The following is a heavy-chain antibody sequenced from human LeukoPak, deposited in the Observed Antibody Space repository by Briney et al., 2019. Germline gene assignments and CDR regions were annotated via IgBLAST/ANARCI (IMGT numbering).Heavy chain of an antibody. CDR2: ISAYNGNT. CDR3: ARPLYYDSSGYPGYFDY. Sequence: GASVKVSCKASGYTFTSYGISWVRQAPGQGLEWMGWISAYNGNTNYAQKLQGRVTMTTDTSTSTAYMELRSLRSDDTAVYYCARPLYYDSSGYPGYFDYWGQGTLVTVSS. D-gene: IGHD3-22*01. J-gene: IGHJ4*02. CDR1: GYTFTSYG. V-gene: IGHV1-18*01.